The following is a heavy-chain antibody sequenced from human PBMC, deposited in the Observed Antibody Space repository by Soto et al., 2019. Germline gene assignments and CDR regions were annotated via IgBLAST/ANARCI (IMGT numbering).Heavy chain of an antibody. CDR2: ISSSSSTI. V-gene: IGHV3-48*01. J-gene: IGHJ4*02. CDR3: ARGDTTGGPDY. CDR1: GFTFSSYS. D-gene: IGHD1-1*01. Sequence: GGSLRLSCAASGFTFSSYSMNWVRQAPGKGLEWVSYISSSSSTIYYADSVKGRFTISRDNAKNSLYLQMNSLRAEDTAVYYCARGDTTGGPDYWGQGTLVTVSS.